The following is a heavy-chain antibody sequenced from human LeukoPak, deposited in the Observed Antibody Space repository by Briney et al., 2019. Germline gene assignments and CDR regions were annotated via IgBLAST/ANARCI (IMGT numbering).Heavy chain of an antibody. CDR1: GYTFTSYY. CDR2: INPSGGST. CDR3: ARGDIVVVPAAIQSDY. J-gene: IGHJ4*02. V-gene: IGHV1-46*03. D-gene: IGHD2-2*02. Sequence: ASVKVSCKASGYTFTSYYMHWVRQAPGQGLEWMGIINPSGGSTSYAQKFQGRVTMTRGTSTSTVYMELSSLRSEDTAVYYCARGDIVVVPAAIQSDYWGQGTLVTVSS.